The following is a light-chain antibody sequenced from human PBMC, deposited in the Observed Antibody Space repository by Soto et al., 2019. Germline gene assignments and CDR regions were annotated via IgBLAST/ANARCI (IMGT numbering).Light chain of an antibody. CDR3: QQYYSTRT. V-gene: IGKV4-1*01. Sequence: DIVMTQSPDSLAVSLGERATINCKCSQSVLYSSNNKNYLAWYQQKPGQPPKLLIYWASTRESRVPDRFSGSGSGTDFILTISSLQAEDVAVYYCQQYYSTRTFGQGTKVDIK. CDR1: QSVLYSSNNKNY. J-gene: IGKJ1*01. CDR2: WAS.